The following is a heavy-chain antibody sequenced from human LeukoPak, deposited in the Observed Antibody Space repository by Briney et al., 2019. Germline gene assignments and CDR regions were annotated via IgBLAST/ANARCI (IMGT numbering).Heavy chain of an antibody. CDR2: MNPNSGNT. CDR3: ARGMDSSSWYAQVGYYYYVDV. CDR1: GYTFTSYD. V-gene: IGHV1-8*03. Sequence: ASVKVSCKASGYTFTSYDINWVRQATGQGLEWMGWMNPNSGNTGYAQKFQGRVTITRNTSISTAYMELSSLRSEDTAVYYCARGMDSSSWYAQVGYYYYVDVWGKGTTVTVSS. J-gene: IGHJ6*03. D-gene: IGHD6-13*01.